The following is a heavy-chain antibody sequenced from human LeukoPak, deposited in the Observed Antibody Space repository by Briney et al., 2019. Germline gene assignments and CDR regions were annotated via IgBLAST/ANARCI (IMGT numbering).Heavy chain of an antibody. CDR3: AKGPYYDFWSGPYFDY. CDR1: GFTFSIYG. V-gene: IGHV3-30*02. J-gene: IGHJ4*02. CDR2: IRYDGSEK. D-gene: IGHD3-3*01. Sequence: GGSLRLSCAASGFTFSIYGMHWVRQAPGKGLEWVAEWVAFIRYDGSEKYYADSVKGRFTISRDNSKNTLYLQMNSLRTDGTAVYYCAKGPYYDFWSGPYFDYWGQGTLVTVSS.